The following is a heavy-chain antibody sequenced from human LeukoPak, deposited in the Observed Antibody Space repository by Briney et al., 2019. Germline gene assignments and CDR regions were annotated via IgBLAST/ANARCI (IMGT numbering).Heavy chain of an antibody. CDR3: ARGGWFGELLPDY. CDR1: GGSFSGYY. CDR2: INHSGST. Sequence: SETLSLTCAVYGGSFSGYYWSWIRQPPGKGLEWIGEINHSGSTNYNPSLKSRVTISVDTSKNQFSLKLSSVTAADTAVYYCARGGWFGELLPDYWGQGTLVTVSS. J-gene: IGHJ4*02. D-gene: IGHD3-10*01. V-gene: IGHV4-34*01.